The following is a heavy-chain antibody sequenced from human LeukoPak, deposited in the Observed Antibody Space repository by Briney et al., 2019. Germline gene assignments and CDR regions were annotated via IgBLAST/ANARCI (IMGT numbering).Heavy chain of an antibody. CDR1: GGSISSYY. CDR3: ARDGYSGYDSNY. Sequence: SETLSLTCTVSGGSISSYYWSWIRQPPGKGLEWIGYIYYSGSTNYNPSLKSRVTISVDTSKNQFSLKLSSVTAADTAVYYCARDGYSGYDSNYWGQGTLVTVSS. D-gene: IGHD5-12*01. J-gene: IGHJ4*02. CDR2: IYYSGST. V-gene: IGHV4-59*01.